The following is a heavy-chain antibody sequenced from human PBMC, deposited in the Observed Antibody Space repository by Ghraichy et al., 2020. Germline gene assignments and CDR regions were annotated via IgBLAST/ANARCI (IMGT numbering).Heavy chain of an antibody. V-gene: IGHV3-7*03. CDR3: ARDQTSYYYGSGSYYNA. CDR2: IKQDGSEK. J-gene: IGHJ5*02. CDR1: GFTFSSYW. D-gene: IGHD3-10*01. Sequence: GGSLRLSCAASGFTFSSYWMSWVRQAPGKGLEWVANIKQDGSEKYYVDSVKGRFTISRDNAKNSLYLQMNSLRAEDTAVYYCARDQTSYYYGSGSYYNAWGQGTLVTVSS.